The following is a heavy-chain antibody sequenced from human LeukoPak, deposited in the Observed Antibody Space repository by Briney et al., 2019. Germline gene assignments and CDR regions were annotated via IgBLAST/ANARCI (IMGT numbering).Heavy chain of an antibody. D-gene: IGHD6-19*01. CDR2: ISTYNGYA. CDR1: GYTFISYG. CDR3: ARNSSDWYGYMDV. Sequence: ASVKVSCKASGYTFISYGISWVRQAPGQGLEWMGWISTYNGYANYAQKLQGRVTMTTETSTSTAYMELRSLRPDDTAVYYCARNSSDWYGYMDVWGKGTTVTVSS. V-gene: IGHV1-18*01. J-gene: IGHJ6*04.